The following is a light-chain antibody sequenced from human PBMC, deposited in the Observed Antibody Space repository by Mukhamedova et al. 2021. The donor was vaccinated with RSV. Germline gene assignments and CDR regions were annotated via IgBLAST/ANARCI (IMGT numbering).Light chain of an antibody. CDR1: SLRSYY. CDR3: NPRDSSGNHLV. Sequence: VRITCQGDSLRSYYASWYQQKPGQAPVLVIYGKNNRPSGIPDRFSGSSSGNTASLTITGAQAEDEADYYCNPRDSSGNHLVFGG. CDR2: GKN. J-gene: IGLJ2*01. V-gene: IGLV3-19*01.